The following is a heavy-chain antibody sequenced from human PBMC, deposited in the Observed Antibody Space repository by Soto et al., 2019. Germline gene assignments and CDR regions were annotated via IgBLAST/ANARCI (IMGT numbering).Heavy chain of an antibody. CDR1: GFTFSSYS. V-gene: IGHV3-21*01. D-gene: IGHD6-6*01. CDR3: AMNESSNVYAMDV. J-gene: IGHJ6*02. Sequence: GGSLRLSCAASGFTFSSYSMNWVRQAPGKGLEWVSSISSSSFSINYADSVKGRFSISRDSAQNSLHLQMNNLRAEDTAVYHCAMNESSNVYAMDVWGQGTTVTVS. CDR2: ISSSSFSI.